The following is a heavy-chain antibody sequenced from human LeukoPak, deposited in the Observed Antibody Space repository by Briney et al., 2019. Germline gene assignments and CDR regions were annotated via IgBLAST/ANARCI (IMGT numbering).Heavy chain of an antibody. V-gene: IGHV4-38-2*02. J-gene: IGHJ6*03. D-gene: IGHD7-27*01. Sequence: SETLSLTCTVSGYSISSGYYWGWIRQPPGKGLEWIGIIYHSGSTYFNPSLKSRVTISVDTSKNQFSLQLNSVTPEDTAVYYCARGGLTGEYYYYYMDVWGKGTTVTVSS. CDR2: IYHSGST. CDR1: GYSISSGYY. CDR3: ARGGLTGEYYYYYMDV.